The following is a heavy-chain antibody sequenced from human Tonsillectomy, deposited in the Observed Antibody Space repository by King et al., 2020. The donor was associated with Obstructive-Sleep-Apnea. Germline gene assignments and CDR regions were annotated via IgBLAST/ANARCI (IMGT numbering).Heavy chain of an antibody. CDR2: ISSSSSYI. CDR3: ARVNKAYVSSDI. CDR1: GFTFSSYS. V-gene: IGHV3-21*01. J-gene: IGHJ3*02. Sequence: VQLVESGGGLVKPGGSLRLSCAASGFTFSSYSMNWVRQAPGKGLEWVSSISSSSSYIYYADSVKGRFTISRDNAKNSLYLQMNSLRAEDTAVYYCARVNKAYVSSDIWGQGTMVTVSS. D-gene: IGHD3-22*01.